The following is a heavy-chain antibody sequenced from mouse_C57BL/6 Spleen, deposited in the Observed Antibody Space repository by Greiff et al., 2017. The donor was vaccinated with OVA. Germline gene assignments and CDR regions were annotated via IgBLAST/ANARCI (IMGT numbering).Heavy chain of an antibody. D-gene: IGHD2-3*01. V-gene: IGHV1-26*01. CDR3: ALEDGYY. CDR2: INPNNGGT. CDR1: GYTFTDYY. J-gene: IGHJ3*01. Sequence: VQLQQSGPELVKPGASVKISCKASGYTFTDYYMNWVKQSHGKSLEWIGDINPNNGGTSYNQKFKGKATLTVDKSSSTAYMELRSLTSEDSAVYYCALEDGYYWGQGTLVTVSA.